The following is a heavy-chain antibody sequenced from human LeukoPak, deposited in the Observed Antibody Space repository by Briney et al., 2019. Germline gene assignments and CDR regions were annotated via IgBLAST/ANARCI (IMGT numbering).Heavy chain of an antibody. Sequence: GGSLRLSCAASGFSFDDYAMHWVRQAPGKGLEWVSIISGDGISTAYAESVQGRFTVSRDNRKNVLYLQINSLTTEDIAFYYCAKDIGALIVSSECLHHWGQGTLVTVSS. CDR2: ISGDGIST. D-gene: IGHD3-10*01. CDR1: GFSFDDYA. CDR3: AKDIGALIVSSECLHH. V-gene: IGHV3-43*02. J-gene: IGHJ1*01.